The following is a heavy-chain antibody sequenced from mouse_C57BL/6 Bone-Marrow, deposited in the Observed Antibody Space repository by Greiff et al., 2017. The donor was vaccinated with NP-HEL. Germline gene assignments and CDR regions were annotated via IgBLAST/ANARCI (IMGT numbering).Heavy chain of an antibody. Sequence: VQLQQPGAELVKPGASVKMSCKASGYTFTSYWITWVKQRPGQGLEWIGDIYPGSGSTNYNEKFKSKATLTVDTSSSTAYMQLSSLTSEDSAVYYGAQWFDGYYPFAYWGQGTLVTVSA. J-gene: IGHJ3*01. CDR3: AQWFDGYYPFAY. D-gene: IGHD2-3*01. CDR2: IYPGSGST. V-gene: IGHV1-55*01. CDR1: GYTFTSYW.